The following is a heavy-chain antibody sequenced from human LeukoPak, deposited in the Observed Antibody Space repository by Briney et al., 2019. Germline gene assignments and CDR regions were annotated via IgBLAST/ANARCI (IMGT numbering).Heavy chain of an antibody. D-gene: IGHD2-2*01. Sequence: SETLSLTCTVSGGSISSYYWSWIRQPPGKGLEWIGYIYYSGSTNYNPSLKSRATISVDTSKNQFSLKLSSATAADTAVYYCARDVGYCSSTSCYFSPHDYYYGMDVWGQGTTVTVSS. V-gene: IGHV4-59*01. CDR2: IYYSGST. J-gene: IGHJ6*02. CDR1: GGSISSYY. CDR3: ARDVGYCSSTSCYFSPHDYYYGMDV.